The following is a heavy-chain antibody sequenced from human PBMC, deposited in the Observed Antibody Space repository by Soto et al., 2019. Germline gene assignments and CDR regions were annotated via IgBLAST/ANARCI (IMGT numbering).Heavy chain of an antibody. J-gene: IGHJ4*02. Sequence: QVQLVESGGGVAQPGRSLRLSCAASGVMFSSHGMHWIRQAPGKGLEWVAVIWYDGSNKYYADSVKGRFTISRDNSKNTLYLQMNSLRVEDTAVYYCGPDTLDYWGQGTLVTVSS. V-gene: IGHV3-33*01. CDR2: IWYDGSNK. CDR1: GVMFSSHG. CDR3: GPDTLDY.